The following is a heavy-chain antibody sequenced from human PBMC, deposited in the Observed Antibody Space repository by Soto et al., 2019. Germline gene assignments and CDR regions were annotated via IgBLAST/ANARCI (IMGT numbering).Heavy chain of an antibody. J-gene: IGHJ4*02. CDR3: TSENQRAPLGSYFAS. CDR1: GGSITSAGYY. CDR2: IYHSGTT. Sequence: SETLSLTCTVSGGSITSAGYYWTWIRQHPGKGLEWIACIYHSGTTSYSPSLRSRLTISVDTSKSQFSLKLTSVTAADTAVYYCTSENQRAPLGSYFASWGQGTLVTVSS. V-gene: IGHV4-31*02.